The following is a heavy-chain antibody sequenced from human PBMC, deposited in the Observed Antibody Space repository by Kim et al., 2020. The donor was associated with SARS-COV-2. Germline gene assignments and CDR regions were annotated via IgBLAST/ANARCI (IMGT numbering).Heavy chain of an antibody. V-gene: IGHV3-21*01. D-gene: IGHD5-12*01. CDR2: IRSSSSYI. CDR3: ARDSVVATIRTGYYYYYYGMDV. CDR1: GFTFSSYS. Sequence: GGSLRLSCAASGFTFSSYSMNWVRQAPGKGLEWVSSIRSSSSYIYYADSVKGRFTISRDNAKNSLYLQMNSLRAEDTAVYYCARDSVVATIRTGYYYYYYGMDVWGQGTTVTVSS. J-gene: IGHJ6*02.